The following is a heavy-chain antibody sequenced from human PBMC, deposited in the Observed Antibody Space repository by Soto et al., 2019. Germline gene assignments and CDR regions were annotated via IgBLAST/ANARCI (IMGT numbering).Heavy chain of an antibody. D-gene: IGHD5-12*01. Sequence: GGSLRLSCAASGFTFSSYSMNWVRQAPGKGLEWVSYISSSSSTIYYADSVKGRFTISRDNAKNSLYLQMNSLRDEDTAVYYCAREEIRDGYNSRLIRYWGQGTLVTVSS. CDR1: GFTFSSYS. J-gene: IGHJ4*02. CDR3: AREEIRDGYNSRLIRY. V-gene: IGHV3-48*02. CDR2: ISSSSSTI.